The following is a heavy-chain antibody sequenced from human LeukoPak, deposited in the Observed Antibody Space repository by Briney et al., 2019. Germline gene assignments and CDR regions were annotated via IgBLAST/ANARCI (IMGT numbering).Heavy chain of an antibody. D-gene: IGHD2-2*02. Sequence: GGSLRLSCAVSGVSFGDYGMHWVRQPPGKGLEWVSIIYYNGSGTVYADSVKGRFTISRENAKSSLFLQLNSLRPEDWAFYYCLRHMVPTNVYLVYGLDVWGQGTTVTVSS. V-gene: IGHV3-20*04. J-gene: IGHJ6*02. CDR2: IYYNGSGT. CDR3: LRHMVPTNVYLVYGLDV. CDR1: GVSFGDYG.